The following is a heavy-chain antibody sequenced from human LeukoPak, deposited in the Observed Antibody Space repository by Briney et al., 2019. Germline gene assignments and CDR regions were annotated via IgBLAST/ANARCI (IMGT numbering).Heavy chain of an antibody. D-gene: IGHD2-2*01. V-gene: IGHV1-2*02. CDR3: ARNPSQERYQAYYFDY. CDR2: INPNSGGT. CDR1: GYTFTDYY. J-gene: IGHJ4*02. Sequence: ASVKVSCKASGYTFTDYYMHWVRQAPGQGLEWMGWINPNSGGTNYAQKFQGRVTMTRDTSISTAYMELSRLRSDDTAVYYCARNPSQERYQAYYFDYWGQGTLVTVSS.